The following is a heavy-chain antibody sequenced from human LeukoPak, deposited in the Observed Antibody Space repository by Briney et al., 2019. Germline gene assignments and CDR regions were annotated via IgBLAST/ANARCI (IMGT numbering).Heavy chain of an antibody. CDR2: INHSGST. V-gene: IGHV4-34*01. D-gene: IGHD2-2*02. Sequence: SETLSLTCAVYGGSFSGYYWSWIRPPPGKGLEWIGEINHSGSTNYNPSLKSRVTISVDTSKNQFSLKLSSVTAADTAVYYCARGRRCSSTSCYSPFYPTYYYYYMDVWGKGTTVTVSS. CDR1: GGSFSGYY. J-gene: IGHJ6*03. CDR3: ARGRRCSSTSCYSPFYPTYYYYYMDV.